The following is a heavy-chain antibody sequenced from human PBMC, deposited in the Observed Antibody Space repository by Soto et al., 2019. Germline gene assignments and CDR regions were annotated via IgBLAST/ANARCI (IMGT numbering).Heavy chain of an antibody. D-gene: IGHD3-16*01. CDR1: GYTFTSYS. CDR2: INPNSGGT. J-gene: IGHJ4*02. V-gene: IGHV1-2*04. Sequence: ASVKVSCKASGYTFTSYSIYWVRQAPGQRLEWMGWINPNSGGTNYAQKFQGWVTMTRDTSISTAYMELSRLRSDDTAVYYCAREGLSSFDYWGQGTLVTVSS. CDR3: AREGLSSFDY.